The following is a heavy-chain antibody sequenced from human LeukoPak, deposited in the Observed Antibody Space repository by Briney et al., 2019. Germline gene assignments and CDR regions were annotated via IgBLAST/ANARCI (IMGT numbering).Heavy chain of an antibody. Sequence: PSETLSLTCTVSGGSISSYYWSWIRQPAGKGLEWTGRIYTSGSTNYNPSLKSRVTMSVDTSKNQFSLKLSSVTAADTAVYYCAREDYYDSSGYYYGYWGQGTLVTVSS. V-gene: IGHV4-4*07. J-gene: IGHJ4*02. CDR1: GGSISSYY. D-gene: IGHD3-22*01. CDR2: IYTSGST. CDR3: AREDYYDSSGYYYGY.